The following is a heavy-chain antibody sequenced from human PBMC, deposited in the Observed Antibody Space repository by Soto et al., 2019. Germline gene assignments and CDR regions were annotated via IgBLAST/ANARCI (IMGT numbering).Heavy chain of an antibody. J-gene: IGHJ2*01. CDR2: IIPILGIA. V-gene: IGHV1-69*02. D-gene: IGHD3-9*01. CDR3: ARWYYDILPGEEIDWYFDL. Sequence: QVQLVQSGAEVKKPGSSVKVSCKASGGTFSSYTISWVRQAPGQGLEWMGRIIPILGIANYAQKFQGRVTITADKSTSTAYMELSSLRSEDTAVYYCARWYYDILPGEEIDWYFDLWGRGTLVTVSS. CDR1: GGTFSSYT.